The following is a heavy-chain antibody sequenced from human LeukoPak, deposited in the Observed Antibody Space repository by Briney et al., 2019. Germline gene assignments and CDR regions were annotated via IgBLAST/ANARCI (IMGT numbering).Heavy chain of an antibody. CDR3: ARGGDGWPLDY. J-gene: IGHJ4*02. Sequence: SETLSLTCAVSGGSISSGGYSWSWIRQPPGKGLEWIGYIYYSGSTNYNPSLKSRVTISVDTSKDQFSLKLSSVTAADTAVYYCARGGDGWPLDYWGQGTLVTVSS. CDR1: GGSISSGGYS. V-gene: IGHV4-61*08. CDR2: IYYSGST. D-gene: IGHD3-16*01.